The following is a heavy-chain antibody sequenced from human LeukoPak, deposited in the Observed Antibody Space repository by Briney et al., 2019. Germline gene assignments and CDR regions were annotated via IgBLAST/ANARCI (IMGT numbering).Heavy chain of an antibody. D-gene: IGHD2-2*01. Sequence: PGGSLRLSCAASGFTFRGYGMHWVRQAPGKGLEWVAVIWYDGSNKYYADSVKGRFTISRDNSKNTVYLHMNTLRAEDTAVYYCARDDVVSRTGLGDSWGQGTLVTVSA. CDR3: ARDDVVSRTGLGDS. CDR2: IWYDGSNK. CDR1: GFTFRGYG. V-gene: IGHV3-33*01. J-gene: IGHJ4*02.